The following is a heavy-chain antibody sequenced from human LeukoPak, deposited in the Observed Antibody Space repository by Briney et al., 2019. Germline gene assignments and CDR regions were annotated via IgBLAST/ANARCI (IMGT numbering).Heavy chain of an antibody. CDR3: ASRGPYCSSTSCYKDGPQTWFDP. V-gene: IGHV4-31*03. Sequence: SETLSLTCTVSGGSISSGGYYWSWIRQHPGKGLEWIGYIYYSGSTYYNPSLKSRVTISVDTSKNQFSLKLSSVTAADTAVYYCASRGPYCSSTSCYKDGPQTWFDPWAREPWSPSPQ. CDR1: GGSISSGGYY. CDR2: IYYSGST. J-gene: IGHJ5*02. D-gene: IGHD2-2*02.